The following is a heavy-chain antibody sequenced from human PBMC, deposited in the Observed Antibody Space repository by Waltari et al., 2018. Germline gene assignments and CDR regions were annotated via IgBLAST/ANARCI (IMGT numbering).Heavy chain of an antibody. CDR1: GYTFTDYY. CDR3: ALGYCSGGSCPGAFDI. J-gene: IGHJ3*02. CDR2: FDPEDGET. V-gene: IGHV1-69-2*01. D-gene: IGHD2-15*01. Sequence: EVQLVQSGAEVKKPGATVKISCKVSGYTFTDYYMHWVQQAPGKGLEWMGLFDPEDGETIYAEKFQVRVTITADTSTDTAYMELSSLRSEDTAVYYCALGYCSGGSCPGAFDIWGQGTMVTVSS.